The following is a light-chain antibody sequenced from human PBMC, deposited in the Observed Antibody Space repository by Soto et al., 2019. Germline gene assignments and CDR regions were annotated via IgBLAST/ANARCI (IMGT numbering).Light chain of an antibody. Sequence: QSALTQPASVSGSPGQSITISCTGTSSDVGGYNYVSWYQQHPCKATKLIIYDVSNRPSGVSNRFSGSKSGYTASLTISGLQAEDEADYHCSSYTSISTRVFGGGTKLTVL. CDR1: SSDVGGYNY. J-gene: IGLJ3*02. V-gene: IGLV2-14*01. CDR2: DVS. CDR3: SSYTSISTRV.